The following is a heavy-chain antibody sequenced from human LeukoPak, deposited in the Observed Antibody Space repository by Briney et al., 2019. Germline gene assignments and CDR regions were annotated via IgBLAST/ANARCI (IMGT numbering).Heavy chain of an antibody. CDR1: GFTFSSYA. Sequence: PGRSLRLSCAASGFTFSSYAMHWVRQAPGKGLEWVAVISYDGSNKYYADSVKGRFTISRDNSKNTLYLQMNSLRAEDTAVYYCARDSSSDGYYYYYYMDVWGKGTTVTVSS. J-gene: IGHJ6*03. CDR3: ARDSSSDGYYYYYYMDV. CDR2: ISYDGSNK. D-gene: IGHD6-13*01. V-gene: IGHV3-30-3*01.